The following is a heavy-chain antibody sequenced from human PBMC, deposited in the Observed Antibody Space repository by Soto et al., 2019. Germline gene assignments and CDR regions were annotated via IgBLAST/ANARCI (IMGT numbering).Heavy chain of an antibody. J-gene: IGHJ3*02. Sequence: GGSLRLSCSASGFTFSSYGMHWVRQAPGKGLEWVAVISYDGSNKYYADSVKGRFTISRDNSKNTLYLQMNSLRAEDTAVYYCAKDYFPRGSLSAFDIWGQGTMVTVSS. V-gene: IGHV3-30*18. CDR3: AKDYFPRGSLSAFDI. D-gene: IGHD5-12*01. CDR1: GFTFSSYG. CDR2: ISYDGSNK.